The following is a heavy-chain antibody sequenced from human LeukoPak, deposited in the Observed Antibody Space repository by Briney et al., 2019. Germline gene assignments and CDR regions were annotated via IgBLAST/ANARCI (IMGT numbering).Heavy chain of an antibody. CDR1: GGSISSGDYY. Sequence: SETLSLTCTVSGGSISSGDYYWSWIRQPPGKGLEWIGEINHSGSTNYNPSLKSRVTISVDTSKNQFSLKLSSVTAADTAVYYCARERRGPYYYGSGSYYNSRFDYWGQGTLVTVSS. D-gene: IGHD3-10*01. J-gene: IGHJ4*02. CDR3: ARERRGPYYYGSGSYYNSRFDY. V-gene: IGHV4-39*07. CDR2: INHSGST.